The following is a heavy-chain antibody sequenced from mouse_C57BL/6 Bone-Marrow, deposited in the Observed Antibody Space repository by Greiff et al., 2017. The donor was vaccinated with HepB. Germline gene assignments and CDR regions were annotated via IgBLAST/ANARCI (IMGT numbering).Heavy chain of an antibody. CDR1: GYTFTDYY. CDR3: ATLYYYGSSYQAWFAY. D-gene: IGHD1-1*01. Sequence: VQLQQSGPVLVKPGASVKMSCKASGYTFTDYYMNWVKQSHGKSLEWIGVINPYNGGTSYNQKFKGKATLTVDKSSSTAYMALNSLTSEDSAVYYCATLYYYGSSYQAWFAYWGQGTLVTVSA. J-gene: IGHJ3*01. V-gene: IGHV1-19*01. CDR2: INPYNGGT.